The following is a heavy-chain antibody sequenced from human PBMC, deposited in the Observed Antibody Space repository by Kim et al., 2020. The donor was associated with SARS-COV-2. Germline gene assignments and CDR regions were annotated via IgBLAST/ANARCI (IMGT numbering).Heavy chain of an antibody. Sequence: SENLSLNCTVSGGSISSGGYYWSWIRQHQEKGLEWLGYIYYRGSTYYNPSLKRRVTISVDTTQNQFSLKLSSVTAAATAGYYGAIGITLYGVVTNGMDV. CDR2: IYYRGST. V-gene: IGHV4-31*03. CDR3: AIGITLYGVVTNGMDV. CDR1: GGSISSGGYY. D-gene: IGHD3-3*01. J-gene: IGHJ6*01.